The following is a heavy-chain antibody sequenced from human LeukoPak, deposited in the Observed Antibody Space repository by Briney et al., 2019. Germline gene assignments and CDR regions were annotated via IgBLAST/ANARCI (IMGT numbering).Heavy chain of an antibody. Sequence: ASVKVSCKASGYTFTSYDINWVRQATGQGLEWMGWMNPNSGNTGYAQKFQGRVTMTRNTSISTAYMELSSLRSEDTAVYYCARYSRDVGAFDIWGQGTMVTVSS. CDR3: ARYSRDVGAFDI. D-gene: IGHD6-13*01. CDR2: MNPNSGNT. J-gene: IGHJ3*02. CDR1: GYTFTSYD. V-gene: IGHV1-8*01.